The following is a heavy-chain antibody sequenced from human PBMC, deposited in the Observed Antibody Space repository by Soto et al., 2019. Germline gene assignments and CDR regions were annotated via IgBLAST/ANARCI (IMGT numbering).Heavy chain of an antibody. J-gene: IGHJ5*02. CDR3: ATEPYYDFWSGYSRGWFDP. D-gene: IGHD3-3*01. CDR2: IYHSGST. CDR1: GYSISSGYY. Sequence: SETLSLTCAVSGYSISSGYYWGWIRQPPGKGLEWIGSIYHSGSTYYNPSLKSRVTISVDTSKNQFSLKLSSVTAADTAVYYCATEPYYDFWSGYSRGWFDPWGQGTQVTVSS. V-gene: IGHV4-38-2*02.